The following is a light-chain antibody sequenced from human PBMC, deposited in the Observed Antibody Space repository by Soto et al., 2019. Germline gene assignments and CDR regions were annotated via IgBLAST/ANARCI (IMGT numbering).Light chain of an antibody. CDR1: QSVSSY. Sequence: EIVLTQSPAILSMSPGERATLSCRASQSVSSYFAWYQQKPGQAPRLLIYDASNRATGVPARFSGSGSGTDFALPISSLEPEDFAVYYCYQRRYWPVPFGQAKKVEIK. V-gene: IGKV3-11*01. CDR3: YQRRYWPVP. CDR2: DAS. J-gene: IGKJ1*01.